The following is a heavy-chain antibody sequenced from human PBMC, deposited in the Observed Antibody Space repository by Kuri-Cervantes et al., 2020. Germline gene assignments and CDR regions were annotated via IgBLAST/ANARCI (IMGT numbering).Heavy chain of an antibody. V-gene: IGHV1-18*01. CDR3: ARAVATYGDYRRNFDY. D-gene: IGHD4-17*01. J-gene: IGHJ4*02. CDR2: ISAYNGNT. CDR1: GGTFSSYT. Sequence: ASVKVSCKASGGTFSSYTISWVRQAPGQGLEWMGWISAYNGNTNYAQKLQGRVTMTTDTSTSTAYMELRSLRSDDTAVYYCARAVATYGDYRRNFDYWGQGTLVTVSS.